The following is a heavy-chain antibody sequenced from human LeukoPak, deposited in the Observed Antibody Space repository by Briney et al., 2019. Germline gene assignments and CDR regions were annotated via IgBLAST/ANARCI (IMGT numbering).Heavy chain of an antibody. CDR2: ISYVGRNK. CDR1: EFTFSSYA. CDR3: ARAKIEFDYYCGMDV. V-gene: IGHV3-30*04. J-gene: IGHJ6*02. D-gene: IGHD2/OR15-2a*01. Sequence: GGALRLSCAASEFTFSSYALHWVRQAPGRGLEWVAVISYVGRNKFYADSVKGRFTISRDNSKTTLYLQMNSLRAEDTAVYYCARAKIEFDYYCGMDVWGQGTTVTVSS.